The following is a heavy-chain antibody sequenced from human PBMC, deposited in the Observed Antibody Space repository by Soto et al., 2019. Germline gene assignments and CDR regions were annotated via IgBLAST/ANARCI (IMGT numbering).Heavy chain of an antibody. D-gene: IGHD6-13*01. J-gene: IGHJ6*02. CDR1: GFTFSSYA. V-gene: IGHV3-23*01. CDR2: ISGTGDGS. Sequence: EVQLLESGGGLAQPGGSLRLSCVVSGFTFSSYAMSWVRQAPGKGLEWISGISGTGDGSNSANSVKGRFIISRDNSKNTLYLQMNSLRAEDTAVYYCAKDQLTAGGTYFYYYGVDVWGQGTTVTVSS. CDR3: AKDQLTAGGTYFYYYGVDV.